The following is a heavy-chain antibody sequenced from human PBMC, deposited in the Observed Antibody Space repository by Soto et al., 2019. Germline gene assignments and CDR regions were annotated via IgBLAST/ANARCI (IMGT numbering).Heavy chain of an antibody. V-gene: IGHV4-39*01. Sequence: SEALSLTCALAGGAIRSSNYYWDWIRQPPGKGLEWIASIYYSGSPYNNPSLRSRVTMSVDTSQNQFSLKLTSVTAADTAVYYCARLLHDSSGYYDFDYWGEGTLVTVSS. CDR1: GGAIRSSNYY. J-gene: IGHJ4*02. CDR2: IYYSGSP. D-gene: IGHD3-22*01. CDR3: ARLLHDSSGYYDFDY.